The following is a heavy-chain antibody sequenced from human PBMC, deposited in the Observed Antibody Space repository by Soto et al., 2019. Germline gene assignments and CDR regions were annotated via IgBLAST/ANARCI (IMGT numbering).Heavy chain of an antibody. Sequence: QVQLQESGPGLVRPSGTLSLTCAVSGGFISSGKWWSWVRQPPGKGLEWIGEISHSGANNCNPSLKSRVTISVDKSQSQFSMELRSVTAADTAVYYCARDGRDGYNLAYWGQGILVTVSS. V-gene: IGHV4-4*02. CDR2: ISHSGAN. CDR3: ARDGRDGYNLAY. CDR1: GGFISSGKW. J-gene: IGHJ4*02. D-gene: IGHD5-12*01.